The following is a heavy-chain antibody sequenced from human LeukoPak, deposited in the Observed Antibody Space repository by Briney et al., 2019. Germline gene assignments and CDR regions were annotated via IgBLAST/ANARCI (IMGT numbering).Heavy chain of an antibody. D-gene: IGHD3-3*01. J-gene: IGHJ4*02. CDR3: ARPGSRGIHGDFDY. Sequence: SETLSLTCTVSGGSISSSTYYWGWIRQPPGKGLEWIGSIYYTGITYYNPSLKSRVTISVGTSGYQFSLKLSSVTAADTAAYYCARPGSRGIHGDFDYWGQGTLVTASS. CDR2: IYYTGIT. CDR1: GGSISSSTYY. V-gene: IGHV4-39*01.